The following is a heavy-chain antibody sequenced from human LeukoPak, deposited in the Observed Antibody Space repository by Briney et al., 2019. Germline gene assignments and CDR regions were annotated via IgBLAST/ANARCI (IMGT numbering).Heavy chain of an antibody. D-gene: IGHD1-14*01. CDR2: IYTSGST. Sequence: KPSETLSLTCTVSGGSISSYFWSWIRQPAGKGLEWIGRIYTSGSTNYNPSLKSRVTMSVDTSKNQFSLKLSSVTAADTAVYYYARLESELSVGYNWFDPWGQGTLVTVSS. CDR1: GGSISSYF. J-gene: IGHJ5*02. V-gene: IGHV4-4*07. CDR3: ARLESELSVGYNWFDP.